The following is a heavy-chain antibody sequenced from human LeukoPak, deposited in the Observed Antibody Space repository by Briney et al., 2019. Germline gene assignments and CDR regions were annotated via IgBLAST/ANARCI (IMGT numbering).Heavy chain of an antibody. J-gene: IGHJ4*02. CDR3: ARAYWGGGSFDY. V-gene: IGHV4-59*11. CDR2: IHNSGIT. D-gene: IGHD2-8*02. Sequence: LETLSLTSTVSGGSISGHYWSWIRQPPGKGLEWIGYIHNSGITNYNPSLKSRVTTSVDTSKNQFSLKVTSVTAADTAVYYCARAYWGGGSFDYWGQGTLVTVSS. CDR1: GGSISGHY.